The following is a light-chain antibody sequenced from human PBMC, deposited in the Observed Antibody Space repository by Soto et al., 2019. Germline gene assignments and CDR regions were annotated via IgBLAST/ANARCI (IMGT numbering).Light chain of an antibody. CDR3: AAWDDSLSGRV. J-gene: IGLJ3*02. CDR2: SNN. Sequence: QSVLTQPPSASGSPGQSVTISCTGTSSDVGGYNYVSWYQQHPGKAPKLLIYSNNQRPSGVPDRFSGSKSGTSASLAISGLRSEDEADYYCAAWDDSLSGRVFGGGTKLTVL. V-gene: IGLV1-47*02. CDR1: SSDVGGYNY.